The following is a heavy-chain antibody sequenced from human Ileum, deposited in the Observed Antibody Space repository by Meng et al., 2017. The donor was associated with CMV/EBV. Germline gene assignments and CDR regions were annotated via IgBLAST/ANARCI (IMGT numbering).Heavy chain of an antibody. Sequence: GGSLRLSCAASGFTFDDYAMHWVRQAPGKGLVWVSRINGDGSTTNYADSVKGRFTVSRDNAKNTLYLQMNSLRAEDTAVYYCARGTGNFGDWDYWGQGALVTVSS. CDR3: ARGTGNFGDWDY. J-gene: IGHJ4*02. V-gene: IGHV3-74*01. CDR1: GFTFDDYA. CDR2: INGDGSTT. D-gene: IGHD3-10*01.